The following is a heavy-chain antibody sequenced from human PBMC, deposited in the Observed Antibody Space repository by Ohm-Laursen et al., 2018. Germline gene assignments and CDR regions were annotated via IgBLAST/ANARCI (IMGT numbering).Heavy chain of an antibody. CDR3: ASGVVVGHYYYYGMDV. D-gene: IGHD3-22*01. Sequence: SVKVSCKASGYTFTSYYMHWVRQAPGQGLEWMGIINPSGGSTSYAQKFQGRVTMTRDTSTSTVYMELSSLRSEDTAVYYCASGVVVGHYYYYGMDVWGQGTTVTVSS. CDR1: GYTFTSYY. V-gene: IGHV1-46*01. CDR2: INPSGGST. J-gene: IGHJ6*02.